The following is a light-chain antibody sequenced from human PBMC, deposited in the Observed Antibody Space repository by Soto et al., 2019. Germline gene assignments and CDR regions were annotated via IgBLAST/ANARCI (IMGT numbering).Light chain of an antibody. V-gene: IGKV3-15*01. Sequence: IVMTQSPATLSVFPGERATLSCRASQSISNNLAWLQQKPGRAPRLLIYAASTRATGVPARFSGSGSGTDFTLTISSLQPEDFAVYYCHQYNNWPPMHTFGQGTKLEIK. CDR3: HQYNNWPPMHT. J-gene: IGKJ2*01. CDR2: AAS. CDR1: QSISNN.